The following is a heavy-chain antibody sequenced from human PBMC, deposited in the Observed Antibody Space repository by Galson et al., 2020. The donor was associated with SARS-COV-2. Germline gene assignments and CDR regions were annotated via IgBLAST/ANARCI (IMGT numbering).Heavy chain of an antibody. CDR3: ARLHYGEYGPEAFGI. J-gene: IGHJ3*02. V-gene: IGHV4-30-2*01. Sequence: SQTLSLTCAVSGTSISSGSYSWNWIRQPPGKGLEWIGYISHSGGTYYNPSLKSRVTISGDRSKNQFSLRLSSVTAADTAVYYCARLHYGEYGPEAFGIWGPGTRVTVAS. CDR2: ISHSGGT. CDR1: GTSISSGSYS. D-gene: IGHD4-17*01.